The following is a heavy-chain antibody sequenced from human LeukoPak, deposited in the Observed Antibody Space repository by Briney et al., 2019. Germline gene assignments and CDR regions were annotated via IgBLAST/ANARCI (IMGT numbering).Heavy chain of an antibody. D-gene: IGHD3-22*01. CDR2: IYYTGST. CDR3: ARDRDGYSQFDS. CDR1: GGSISSGGYFY. J-gene: IGHJ4*02. V-gene: IGHV4-31*03. Sequence: PSQTLSLTCTVSGGSISSGGYFYYGWIRQHPGKGLEWIGYIYYTGSTYYDPSLKSRVSISVDTSKNQLSLKLSSVTAADTAVYYCARDRDGYSQFDSWGQGTLVTVSS.